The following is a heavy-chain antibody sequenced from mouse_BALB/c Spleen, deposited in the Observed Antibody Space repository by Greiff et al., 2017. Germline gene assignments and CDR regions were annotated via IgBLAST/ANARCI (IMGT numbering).Heavy chain of an antibody. D-gene: IGHD4-1*01. Sequence: VKLMESGPDLVAPSQSLSITCTVSGFSLTSYGVHWVRQPPGKGLEWLVVIWSDGSTTYNSALKSRLSISKDNSKSQVFLKMNSLQTDDTAMYYCARHEGLGRSAWFAYWGQGTLVTVSA. J-gene: IGHJ3*01. CDR3: ARHEGLGRSAWFAY. CDR1: GFSLTSYG. CDR2: IWSDGST. V-gene: IGHV2-6-2*01.